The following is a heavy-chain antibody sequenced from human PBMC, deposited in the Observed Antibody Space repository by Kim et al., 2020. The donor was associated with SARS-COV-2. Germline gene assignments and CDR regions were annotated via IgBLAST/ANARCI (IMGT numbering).Heavy chain of an antibody. D-gene: IGHD6-19*01. CDR1: GFTFDDYA. J-gene: IGHJ4*02. CDR3: AKFSGYSSNSDY. Sequence: GGSLRRSCAASGFTFDDYAMHWVRQAPGKGLEWVSGISWNSGSIGYADSVKGRFTISRDNAKNSLYLQMNSLRAEDTALYYCAKFSGYSSNSDYWGQGTLVTVSS. V-gene: IGHV3-9*01. CDR2: ISWNSGSI.